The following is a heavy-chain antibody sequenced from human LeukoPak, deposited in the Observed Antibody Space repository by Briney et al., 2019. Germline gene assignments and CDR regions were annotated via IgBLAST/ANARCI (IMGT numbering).Heavy chain of an antibody. V-gene: IGHV1-18*01. CDR3: ARLKDITMVRGAVWWFDP. CDR1: GYTFTSYG. D-gene: IGHD3-10*01. J-gene: IGHJ5*02. CDR2: ISAYNGNT. Sequence: ASVKVSCKASGYTFTSYGISWVRQAPGQGLEWMGWISAYNGNTNYAQKLQGRVTMTTDTSTSTAYMELRSLRSDDTAVYYCARLKDITMVRGAVWWFDPWGQGTLVTVSS.